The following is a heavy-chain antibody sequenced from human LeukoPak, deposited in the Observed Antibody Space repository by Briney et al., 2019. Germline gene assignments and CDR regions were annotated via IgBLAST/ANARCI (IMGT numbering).Heavy chain of an antibody. CDR2: ISSSSSDT. CDR3: VQSAGRNGVN. Sequence: GGSLRLSCAASGFTFTHWYMSWIRQAPGKGLQWLSYISSSSSDTSYADSVRGRFTISRDNAKKSVYLQMNSLRAEDTAIYYCVQSAGRNGVNWGQGTLVTVSS. V-gene: IGHV3-11*06. J-gene: IGHJ4*02. D-gene: IGHD3-3*01. CDR1: GFTFTHWY.